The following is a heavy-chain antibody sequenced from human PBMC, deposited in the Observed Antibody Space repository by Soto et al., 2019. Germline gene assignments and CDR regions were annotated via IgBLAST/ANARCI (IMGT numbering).Heavy chain of an antibody. D-gene: IGHD3-10*01. CDR2: ISDDGSNK. CDR3: ASDVKLTVRGVGYYDYYGMDV. CDR1: GFTFSSYA. J-gene: IGHJ6*02. V-gene: IGHV3-30-3*01. Sequence: QVQLVESGGGVVQPGRSLRLSCAASGFTFSSYAMRWFRQAPGTGLDWVSVISDDGSNKYNPVSVKGPFTISRDNTKNALYLPMNSPEAEDAAEYYSASDVKLTVRGVGYYDYYGMDVCGQGTTVTVSS.